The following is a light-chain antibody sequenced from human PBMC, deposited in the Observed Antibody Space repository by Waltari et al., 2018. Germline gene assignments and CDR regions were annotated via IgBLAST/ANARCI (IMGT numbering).Light chain of an antibody. CDR2: DVS. V-gene: IGLV2-14*03. J-gene: IGLJ1*01. CDR1: SRDGGDYDW. Sequence: QSALTQPASVSGSPGQSITLSCTGTSRDGGDYDWVSWYQQHPGKAPKVVIFDVSYRPSGVSNRFSGSKSGNTASLTISGLQAEDEADYYCTSYTSRHSLVFGTGTKVTVL. CDR3: TSYTSRHSLV.